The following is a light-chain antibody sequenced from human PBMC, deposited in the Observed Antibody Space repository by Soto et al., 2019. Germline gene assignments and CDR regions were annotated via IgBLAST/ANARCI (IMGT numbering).Light chain of an antibody. CDR3: MQRTHWPYI. V-gene: IGKV2-30*01. J-gene: IGKJ2*01. Sequence: DVAMTQSPLSLPVTLGQPASISCRSSQSLVYSDVNTYLNWFHQRPGQSPRRLIYKVSNRDSGVPNRISGSGSCTDFTLKISRVEAEDVCVYYCMQRTHWPYIFGQGTKLEIK. CDR2: KVS. CDR1: QSLVYSDVNTY.